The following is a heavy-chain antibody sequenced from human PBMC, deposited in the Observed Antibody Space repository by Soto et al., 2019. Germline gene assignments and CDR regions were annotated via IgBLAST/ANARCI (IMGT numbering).Heavy chain of an antibody. J-gene: IGHJ3*02. CDR3: ARAHSMIVVDHDKHGAFDI. V-gene: IGHV1-69*01. D-gene: IGHD3-22*01. CDR1: GGTFSSYA. Sequence: QVQLVQSGAEVKKPGSSVKVSCKASGGTFSSYAISWVRQAPGQGLEWMGGIIPIFGTANYAQKFQGRVTITADESTSTAYMELSSLRSEDTAVYYCARAHSMIVVDHDKHGAFDIWGQGTMVTVSS. CDR2: IIPIFGTA.